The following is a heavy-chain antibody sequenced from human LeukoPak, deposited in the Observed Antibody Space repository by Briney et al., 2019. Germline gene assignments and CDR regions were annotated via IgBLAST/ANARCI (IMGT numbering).Heavy chain of an antibody. CDR3: ARVGYSSSSDAFDI. J-gene: IGHJ3*02. CDR1: GGTFSSYA. D-gene: IGHD6-6*01. CDR2: IIPIFGTA. V-gene: IGHV1-69*13. Sequence: ASVKVSCKASGGTFSSYAISWVRQAPGQGLEWMGGIIPIFGTANYAQKFQGRVTITADESTSTAYMELSSLRSEDTAVYYCARVGYSSSSDAFDIWGQGTMVTVSS.